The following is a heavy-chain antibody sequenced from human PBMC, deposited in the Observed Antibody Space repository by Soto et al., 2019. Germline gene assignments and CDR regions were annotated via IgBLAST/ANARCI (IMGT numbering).Heavy chain of an antibody. J-gene: IGHJ3*02. D-gene: IGHD2-15*01. Sequence: ASVKLSCKASGGTFSSYAISWVRQAPGQGLEWMGIINPSGGSTSYAQKFQGRVTMTRDTSTSTVYMELSSLRSEDTAVYYCARGGLIIVVGAGDALDIWGQGTMVTVSS. CDR1: GGTFSSYA. CDR2: INPSGGST. CDR3: ARGGLIIVVGAGDALDI. V-gene: IGHV1-46*01.